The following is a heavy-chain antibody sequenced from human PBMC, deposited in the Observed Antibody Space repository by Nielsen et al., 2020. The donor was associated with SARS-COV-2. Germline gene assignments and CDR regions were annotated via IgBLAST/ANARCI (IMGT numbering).Heavy chain of an antibody. CDR1: GYIFTNYW. V-gene: IGHV5-51*01. CDR3: ARHPQDYGMDV. Sequence: GESLKISCKASGYIFTNYWIAWVRQMPGKDLEWMGITYPGGSDTRYSPSFQGQVTISVDKSISTAHLLLSSLKASDTAMYYCARHPQDYGMDVWGQGTTVTVSS. J-gene: IGHJ6*02. CDR2: TYPGGSDT.